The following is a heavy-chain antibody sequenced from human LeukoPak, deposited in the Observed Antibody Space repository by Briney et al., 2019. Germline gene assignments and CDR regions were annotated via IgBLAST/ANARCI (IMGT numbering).Heavy chain of an antibody. CDR1: GYSISSGYY. V-gene: IGHV4-38-2*02. CDR3: ARGLPGGQLSRYDY. J-gene: IGHJ4*02. CDR2: IYQSGKT. D-gene: IGHD6-13*01. Sequence: SETLSPTCSVSGYSISSGYYWGWIRQPPGKGLEWMGIIYQSGKTYCNPSLESRVTISVDTSKNQFSLKMNSMTAADTAMYYCARGLPGGQLSRYDYWGQGTLVTVSS.